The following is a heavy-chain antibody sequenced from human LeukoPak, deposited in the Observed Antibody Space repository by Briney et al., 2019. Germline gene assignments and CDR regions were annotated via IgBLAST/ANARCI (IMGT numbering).Heavy chain of an antibody. V-gene: IGHV3-7*01. CDR1: GFTFSSYW. CDR2: IKQDGSEK. D-gene: IGHD5-24*01. J-gene: IGHJ6*03. Sequence: QSGGSLRLSCAASGFTFSSYWMSWVRQAPGKGLEWVANIKQDGSEKYYVDSVRGRFTISRDNAKNSLYLQMNSLRAEDAAVYYCARGLHRDGYNYPSSNYYYYYMDVWGKGTTVTISS. CDR3: ARGLHRDGYNYPSSNYYYYYMDV.